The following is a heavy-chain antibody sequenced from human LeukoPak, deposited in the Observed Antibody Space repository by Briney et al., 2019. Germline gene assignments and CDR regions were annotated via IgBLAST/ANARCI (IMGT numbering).Heavy chain of an antibody. Sequence: GGSLRLSCAASGFTFSSYAMSWVRQAPGKGLEWVSAISGSGGSTYYADSVKGRFTISRDNSKNTLYLQMNSLRAEDTAVYYCARDKGPPTVAINCDYWGQGTLVTVSS. J-gene: IGHJ4*02. D-gene: IGHD4-17*01. CDR1: GFTFSSYA. V-gene: IGHV3-23*01. CDR2: ISGSGGST. CDR3: ARDKGPPTVAINCDY.